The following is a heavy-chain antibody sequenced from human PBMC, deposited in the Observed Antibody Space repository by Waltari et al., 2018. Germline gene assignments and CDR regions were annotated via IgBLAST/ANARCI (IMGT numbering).Heavy chain of an antibody. J-gene: IGHJ4*02. V-gene: IGHV4-39*01. Sequence: QLQLQESGPRLVKPSETLSLTCSVSGDSINTDSYYWGWIRQSPGKTLEWIGSVHSTGNTDYNLSLKSLLSIARDASKNQFSLNLTAGTTADTATYVCARRWGGRLGPNKDRPPFDYWGQGTLVTVSS. D-gene: IGHD3-16*01. CDR3: ARRWGGRLGPNKDRPPFDY. CDR2: VHSTGNT. CDR1: GDSINTDSYY.